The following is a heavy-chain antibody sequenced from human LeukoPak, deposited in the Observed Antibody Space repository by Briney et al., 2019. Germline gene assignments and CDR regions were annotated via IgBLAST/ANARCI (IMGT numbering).Heavy chain of an antibody. V-gene: IGHV4-34*01. J-gene: IGHJ5*01. CDR2: INHSGST. D-gene: IGHD6-13*01. Sequence: SETLSLTCAVYGGSFSGYYWSWTRQPPGKGLEWIGEINHSGSTNYNPSLKSRVTISVDTSKNQFSLKLSSVTAADTAVYYCARHWDGTDSWGQGTLVTVSS. CDR1: GGSFSGYY. CDR3: ARHWDGTDS.